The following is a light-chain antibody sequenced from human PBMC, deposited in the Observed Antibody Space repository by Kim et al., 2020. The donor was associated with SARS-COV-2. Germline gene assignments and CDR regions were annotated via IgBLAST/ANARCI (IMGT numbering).Light chain of an antibody. CDR2: SAS. CDR1: QSVAGTY. Sequence: EVVLTQSPGTLSLSPGDRATLSCRASQSVAGTYFAWYQQKPGQAPRLLIHSASNRAAGIPDRFSGSGSGTDFTLTISRLEPEDFAVYFCQQFGGSPPGLTFGGGTKLEI. CDR3: QQFGGSPPGLT. V-gene: IGKV3-20*01. J-gene: IGKJ4*01.